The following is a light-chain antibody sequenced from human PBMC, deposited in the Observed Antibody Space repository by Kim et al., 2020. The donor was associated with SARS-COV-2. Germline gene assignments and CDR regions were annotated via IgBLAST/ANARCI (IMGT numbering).Light chain of an antibody. CDR2: HDN. J-gene: IGLJ2*01. CDR3: AAWDDGLTGLL. CDR1: SSNIGSNT. Sequence: QSVLTQPPSVSGTPGQRVTISCSGSSSNIGSNTVSWYQQLPGTAPKLLIYHDNRRPSGVPDRFSGSKSGTSASLAISGLQSEDEADYYCAAWDDGLTGLLFGGGTQLTVL. V-gene: IGLV1-44*01.